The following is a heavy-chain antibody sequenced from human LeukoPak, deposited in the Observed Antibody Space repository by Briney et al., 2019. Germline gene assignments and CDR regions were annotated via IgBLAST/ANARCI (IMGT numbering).Heavy chain of an antibody. J-gene: IGHJ3*02. V-gene: IGHV4-39*07. Sequence: SSETLSLTCTVSGGSISSSSYYWGWIRQPPGKGLEWIGSIYYSGSTYYNPSLKSRVTISVDTSKNQFSLKLSSVTAADTAVYYCVSYSVEPDERFDAFDIWGQGTMVTVSS. D-gene: IGHD2-15*01. CDR2: IYYSGST. CDR3: VSYSVEPDERFDAFDI. CDR1: GGSISSSSYY.